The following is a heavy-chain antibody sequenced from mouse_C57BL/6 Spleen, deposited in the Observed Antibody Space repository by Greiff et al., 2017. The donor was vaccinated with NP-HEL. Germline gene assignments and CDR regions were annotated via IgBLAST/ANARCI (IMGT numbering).Heavy chain of an antibody. Sequence: QVQLKQSGAELVRPGASVTLSCKASGYTFTDYEMHWVKQTPVHGLEWIGAIDPETGGTAYNQKFKGKAILTADKSSSTAYMELRSLTSEDSAVYYCTRDYYGSSPPFDYWGQGTTLTVSS. CDR1: GYTFTDYE. D-gene: IGHD1-1*01. J-gene: IGHJ2*01. CDR2: IDPETGGT. CDR3: TRDYYGSSPPFDY. V-gene: IGHV1-15*01.